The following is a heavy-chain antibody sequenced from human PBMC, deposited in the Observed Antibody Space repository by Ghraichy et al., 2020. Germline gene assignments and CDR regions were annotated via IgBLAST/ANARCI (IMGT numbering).Heavy chain of an antibody. Sequence: GESLNISCAASGFTVSSNYMSWVRQAPGKGLEWVSVIYSGGSTYYADSVKGRFTISRDNSKNTLYLQMNSLRAEDTAVYYCARDSAPRWGYYYYMDVWGKGTTVTVSS. V-gene: IGHV3-53*01. CDR2: IYSGGST. CDR3: ARDSAPRWGYYYYMDV. J-gene: IGHJ6*03. CDR1: GFTVSSNY. D-gene: IGHD4-23*01.